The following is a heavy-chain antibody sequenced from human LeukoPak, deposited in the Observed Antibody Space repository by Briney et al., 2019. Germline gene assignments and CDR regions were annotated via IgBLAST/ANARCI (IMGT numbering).Heavy chain of an antibody. V-gene: IGHV4-34*01. CDR2: INHSGST. D-gene: IGHD5-24*01. Sequence: KPSETLSLTCAVYGGSFSGYYWSWIRQPPGKGLEWIGEINHSGSTNYNPSLKSRVTISVDTSKNQFSLKLSSVTAADTAVYYCARGGGRHDFNSDYWGQGTLVTVSS. CDR1: GGSFSGYY. CDR3: ARGGGRHDFNSDY. J-gene: IGHJ4*02.